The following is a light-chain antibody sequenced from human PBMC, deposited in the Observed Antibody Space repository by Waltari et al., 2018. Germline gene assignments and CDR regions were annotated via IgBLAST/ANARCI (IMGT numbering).Light chain of an antibody. J-gene: IGLJ2*01. Sequence: QSALTQPPSASGSPGQSVTISCTGTSSDVGGYHYVSWYQQHPGKAPKLLIYDVTKRPSGVPDRFSASKSGDTASLTVSGLQAEDEADYYCSSFTPRTNVLFGGGTKLTVL. CDR2: DVT. CDR3: SSFTPRTNVL. V-gene: IGLV2-8*01. CDR1: SSDVGGYHY.